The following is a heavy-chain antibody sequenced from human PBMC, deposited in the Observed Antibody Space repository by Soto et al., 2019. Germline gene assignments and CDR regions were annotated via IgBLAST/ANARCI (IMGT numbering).Heavy chain of an antibody. D-gene: IGHD6-13*01. Sequence: GGSLRLSCAASGFTFSNAWMNWVRQAPGKGLEWVGRIKSKTDGGTTDYAAPVKGRFTISRDDSKNTLYLQMNSLKTEDTAVYYCTTHFSSWTFYYYYYGMDVWGQGTTVTVSS. CDR2: IKSKTDGGTT. J-gene: IGHJ6*02. CDR3: TTHFSSWTFYYYYYGMDV. CDR1: GFTFSNAW. V-gene: IGHV3-15*07.